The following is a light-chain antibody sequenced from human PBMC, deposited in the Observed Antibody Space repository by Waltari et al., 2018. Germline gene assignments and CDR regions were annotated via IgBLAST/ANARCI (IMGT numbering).Light chain of an antibody. CDR2: DVS. CDR3: CSYAGSYTLV. J-gene: IGLJ2*01. Sequence: QSALTQPRSVSGSPGQSVTISCTGTSSDVGGYNYVSWYQQHPGKAPKPMIYDVSKRPSGVPDRFSGSKSGNTASLTISGLQAEDEADYHCCSYAGSYTLVFGGGTRLTVL. CDR1: SSDVGGYNY. V-gene: IGLV2-11*01.